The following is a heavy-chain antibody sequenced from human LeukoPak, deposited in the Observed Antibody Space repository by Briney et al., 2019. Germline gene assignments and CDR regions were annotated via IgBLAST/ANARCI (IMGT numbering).Heavy chain of an antibody. CDR3: ARDPEHYGSGSYFDY. CDR1: GFTFSSYA. J-gene: IGHJ4*02. V-gene: IGHV3-30-3*01. Sequence: GGSLRLSCAASGFTFSSYATNWVRQAPGKGLEWVAVISYDGTNKNYADSVKGRFTISRDSSKNTVYLEMNSLRGEDTAVYYCARDPEHYGSGSYFDYWGQGSLVTVSS. D-gene: IGHD3-10*01. CDR2: ISYDGTNK.